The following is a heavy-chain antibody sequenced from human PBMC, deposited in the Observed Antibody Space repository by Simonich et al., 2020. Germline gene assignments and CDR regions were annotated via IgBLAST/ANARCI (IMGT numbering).Heavy chain of an antibody. CDR3: ARGKGWKNAFDI. Sequence: QVQLQHWGAGLFKPSATLSLTCAVYGGSFRCYYWSWIRQPPGKGLEWIGEINHSGSTNYNPSLKSRVTISVDTSKNQFSLKLSSVTAADTAVYYCARGKGWKNAFDIWGQGTMVTVSS. D-gene: IGHD1-1*01. J-gene: IGHJ3*02. CDR2: INHSGST. V-gene: IGHV4-34*01. CDR1: GGSFRCYY.